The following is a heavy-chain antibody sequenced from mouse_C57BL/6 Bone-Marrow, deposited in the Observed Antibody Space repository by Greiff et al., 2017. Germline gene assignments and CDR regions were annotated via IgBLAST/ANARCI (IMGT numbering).Heavy chain of an antibody. CDR2: IHPNSGST. CDR3: TRTPRRLYYFDY. V-gene: IGHV1-64*01. J-gene: IGHJ2*01. Sequence: VQLQQPGAELVKPGASVTLSCKASGYTFTSYWMHWVKQRPGQGLEWIGMIHPNSGSTNYNAKFKSKATLTVDKSSSTAYMQLSSLTSEDSAVYCCTRTPRRLYYFDYWGQGTTLTVSS. CDR1: GYTFTSYW.